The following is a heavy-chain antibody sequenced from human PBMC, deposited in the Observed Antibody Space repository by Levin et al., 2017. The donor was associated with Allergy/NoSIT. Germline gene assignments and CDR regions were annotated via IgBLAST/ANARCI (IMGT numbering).Heavy chain of an antibody. CDR1: GFTFSSYG. CDR2: FWNDGSKK. Sequence: GGSLRLSCLASGFTFSSYGMHWVRQAPGKGLEWVATFWNDGSKKYYADSVKGRFTVSRDNSKSTLYLQLNSLRAEDTAVYSCARGVWSVNIFMAMDVWGQGTTVTVSS. J-gene: IGHJ6*02. CDR3: ARGVWSVNIFMAMDV. D-gene: IGHD2-8*01. V-gene: IGHV3-33*01.